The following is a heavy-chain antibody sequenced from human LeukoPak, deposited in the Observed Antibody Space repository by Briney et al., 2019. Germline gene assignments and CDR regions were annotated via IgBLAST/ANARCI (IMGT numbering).Heavy chain of an antibody. CDR2: IKQDGSEK. V-gene: IGHV3-7*04. J-gene: IGHJ3*02. CDR3: ARDNRDVTDAFDI. D-gene: IGHD3-10*01. CDR1: GFIFSSYW. Sequence: GGSLRLSCAASGFIFSSYWMSWVRQAPGKGPEWVANIKQDGSEKDYVDSVKGRFTISRDNAQSSLYLQMNRLRAEDTAVYYCARDNRDVTDAFDIWGQGTLVTVSS.